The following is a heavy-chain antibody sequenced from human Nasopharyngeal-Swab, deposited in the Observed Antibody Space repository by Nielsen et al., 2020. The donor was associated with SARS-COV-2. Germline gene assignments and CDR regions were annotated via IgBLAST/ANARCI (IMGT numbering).Heavy chain of an antibody. CDR1: GFTFSDYY. CDR3: ARAYTNNGWGHFDH. J-gene: IGHJ4*02. D-gene: IGHD6-19*01. Sequence: GESLKISCAASGFTFSDYYMSWVRQAPGKGLEWVAVISYDGSSKYDADSVRGRFTVSRDNSINTLYLQMSSLKIEDTAVYYCARAYTNNGWGHFDHWGQGTLVTVSS. CDR2: ISYDGSSK. V-gene: IGHV3-30-3*01.